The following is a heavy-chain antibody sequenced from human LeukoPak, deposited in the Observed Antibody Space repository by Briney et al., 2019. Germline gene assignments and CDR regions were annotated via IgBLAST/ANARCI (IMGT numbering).Heavy chain of an antibody. J-gene: IGHJ6*02. CDR2: IYYSGST. D-gene: IGHD4/OR15-4a*01. Sequence: SETLSLTCTVSGGSISSGGYYWSWIRQHPGKGLEWIGYIYYSGSTYYNPSLKSRVTISVDTSKNQFSLKLSSVTAADTAVYYCARDGLMVARKYYYGMDVWGQGTTVTVSS. CDR3: ARDGLMVARKYYYGMDV. CDR1: GGSISSGGYY. V-gene: IGHV4-31*03.